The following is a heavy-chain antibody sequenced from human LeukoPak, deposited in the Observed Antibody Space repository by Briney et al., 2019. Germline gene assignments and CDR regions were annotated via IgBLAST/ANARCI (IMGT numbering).Heavy chain of an antibody. CDR2: IRYDGSNK. CDR3: AREAAAATV. J-gene: IGHJ4*02. D-gene: IGHD6-13*01. V-gene: IGHV3-30*02. Sequence: GGSLRLSCGASGFTFSSYGMHWVRQAPGKGLEWVAFIRYDGSNKYYADSVKGRFSISRDISKNTLYLQMNSLRAEDTAVYYCAREAAAATVWGQGTLVTVSS. CDR1: GFTFSSYG.